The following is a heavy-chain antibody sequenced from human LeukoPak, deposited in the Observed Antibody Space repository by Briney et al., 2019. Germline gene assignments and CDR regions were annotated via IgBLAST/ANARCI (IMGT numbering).Heavy chain of an antibody. V-gene: IGHV4-59*08. CDR3: ARGRYSPLDP. CDR2: IYYSGST. Sequence: SETLSLTCTVSGGSISFYYWSWIRQPPGKGLEWIGYIYYSGSTNYNPSLKSRVTISVDTSKNQFSLKLSSVTAADTAVYYCARGRYSPLDPWGQGTLVTVSS. CDR1: GGSISFYY. D-gene: IGHD3-9*01. J-gene: IGHJ5*02.